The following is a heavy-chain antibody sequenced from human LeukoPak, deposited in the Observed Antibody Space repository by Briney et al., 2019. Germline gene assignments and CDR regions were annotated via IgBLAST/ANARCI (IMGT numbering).Heavy chain of an antibody. V-gene: IGHV1-18*01. CDR2: ISAYNGNT. J-gene: IGHJ5*02. Sequence: ASVKVSCKASGYTFTSYGISWVRQAPGQGLEWMGWISAYNGNTNYAQKLQGRVTMTTDTSTSTAYMELRSLRSDDTAVYYCAREAVIAAAGTHWFDPWGQGTLVTVSS. CDR1: GYTFTSYG. D-gene: IGHD6-13*01. CDR3: AREAVIAAAGTHWFDP.